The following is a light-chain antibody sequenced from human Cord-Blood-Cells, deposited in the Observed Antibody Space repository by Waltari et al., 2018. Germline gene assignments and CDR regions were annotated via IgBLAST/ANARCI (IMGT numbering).Light chain of an antibody. CDR3: CSYAGSSTFVV. J-gene: IGLJ2*01. V-gene: IGLV2-23*02. CDR2: DVS. CDR1: SSDVGRYNL. Sequence: QSALLQPASVSGSLGRSITMSCTGTSSDVGRYNLVCWYQHHPGKAPKPMIYDVSKRPSGVSNRFSGSKSGNTASLTISGLQAEDEADYYCCSYAGSSTFVVFGGGTKLTVL.